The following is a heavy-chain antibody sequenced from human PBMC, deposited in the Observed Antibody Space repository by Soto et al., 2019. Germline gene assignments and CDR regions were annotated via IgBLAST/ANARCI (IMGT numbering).Heavy chain of an antibody. J-gene: IGHJ3*02. Sequence: GASVKVSCKASGYTFTGYYMHWVLQAPGQGLEWMGWINPNSGGTNYAQKFQGWVTMTRDTSISTAYMELSRLRSDDTAVYYCAREKVDYYDSSGYYYVSRPADAFDIWGQGTMVTVSS. D-gene: IGHD3-22*01. CDR1: GYTFTGYY. CDR2: INPNSGGT. CDR3: AREKVDYYDSSGYYYVSRPADAFDI. V-gene: IGHV1-2*04.